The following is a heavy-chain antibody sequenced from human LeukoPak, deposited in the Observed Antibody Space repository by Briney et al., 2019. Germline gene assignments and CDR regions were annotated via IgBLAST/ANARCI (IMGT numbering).Heavy chain of an antibody. CDR3: ARGGGDY. CDR2: IYYSGFT. D-gene: IGHD3-16*01. CDR1: GGSISNTDRY. Sequence: DPSETLSLTCSVFGGSISNTDRYWGWVRQPPEKGLEWIESIYYSGFTYYNPSLKSRVTISVDTSKNQFSLKLSSVTAADTAVYYCARGGGDYWGQGTLVTVSS. V-gene: IGHV4-39*07. J-gene: IGHJ4*02.